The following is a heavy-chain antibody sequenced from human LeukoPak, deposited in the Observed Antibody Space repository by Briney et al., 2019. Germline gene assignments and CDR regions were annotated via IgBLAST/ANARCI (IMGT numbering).Heavy chain of an antibody. J-gene: IGHJ4*02. D-gene: IGHD2-2*01. Sequence: GASVKVSCRASGFTLTDFYIHWVRQAPGQGLEWMGWINPNSGSTSFARKFQGRVTMTRDTSTSTAYMELSRLRSDDTAVYYCARTTGGYCTSTNCLFNYWGQGTLVTVSS. CDR2: INPNSGST. CDR1: GFTLTDFY. V-gene: IGHV1-2*02. CDR3: ARTTGGYCTSTNCLFNY.